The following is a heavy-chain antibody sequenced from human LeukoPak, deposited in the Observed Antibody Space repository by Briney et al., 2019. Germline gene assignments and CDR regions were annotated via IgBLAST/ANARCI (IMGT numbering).Heavy chain of an antibody. J-gene: IGHJ5*02. CDR1: GYTFTGYY. CDR2: INPNSGGT. CDR3: ARVPMVRGVISWFDP. Sequence: ASVKVSCKASGYTFTGYYMHWVRQAPGQGLEWMGWINPNSGGTNYAQKFQGRVTMTRDTSITTAHMELSRLRSDDTAVYYCARVPMVRGVISWFDPWGQGTLVTVSS. D-gene: IGHD3-10*01. V-gene: IGHV1-2*02.